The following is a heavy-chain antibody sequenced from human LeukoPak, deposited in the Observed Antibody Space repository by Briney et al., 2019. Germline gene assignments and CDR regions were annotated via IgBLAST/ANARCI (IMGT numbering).Heavy chain of an antibody. J-gene: IGHJ4*02. D-gene: IGHD6-19*01. CDR1: GFTFSSYG. CDR3: ASGPAGGVAGY. Sequence: GSLRLSCAASGFTFSSYGMHWVRQAPGKGLEWVAVIWYDGSNKYYADSVKGRFTISRDNSKNTLYLQMNSLRAEDTAVYYCASGPAGGVAGYWGQGTLVTVSS. V-gene: IGHV3-33*01. CDR2: IWYDGSNK.